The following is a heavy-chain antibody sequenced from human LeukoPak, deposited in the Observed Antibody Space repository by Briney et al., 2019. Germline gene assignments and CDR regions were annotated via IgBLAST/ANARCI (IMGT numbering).Heavy chain of an antibody. D-gene: IGHD5-12*01. CDR1: GGSFSGYY. CDR3: ARARIDIVATIGGNYYYYYYMDV. Sequence: SETLSLTCAVYGGSFSGYYWSWIRQPPGKGLEWIGEINHSGSTNYNPSPKSRVTISVDTSKNQFSLKLSSVTAADTAVYYCARARIDIVATIGGNYYYYYYMDVWGKGTTVTVSS. CDR2: INHSGST. J-gene: IGHJ6*03. V-gene: IGHV4-34*01.